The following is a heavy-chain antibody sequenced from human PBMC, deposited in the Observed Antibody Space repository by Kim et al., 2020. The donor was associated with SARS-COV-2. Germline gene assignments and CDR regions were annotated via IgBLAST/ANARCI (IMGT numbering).Heavy chain of an antibody. CDR1: GYTFTGYY. CDR3: ARDLERTTVVLPYWYFDL. J-gene: IGHJ2*01. D-gene: IGHD4-17*01. Sequence: ASVKVSCKASGYTFTGYYMHWVRQAPGQGLEWMGWINPNSGGTNYAQKFQGRVTMTRDTSISTAYMELSRLRSDDTAVYYCARDLERTTVVLPYWYFDLWGRGTLVTVSS. CDR2: INPNSGGT. V-gene: IGHV1-2*02.